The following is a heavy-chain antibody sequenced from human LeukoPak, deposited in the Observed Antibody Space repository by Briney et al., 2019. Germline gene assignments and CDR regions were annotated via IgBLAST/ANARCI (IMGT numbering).Heavy chain of an antibody. CDR2: MNPNSGNT. V-gene: IGHV1-8*01. CDR3: ARGQMKTLLLWFGGNDY. J-gene: IGHJ4*02. CDR1: GYTFTSYD. D-gene: IGHD3-10*01. Sequence: ASVKVSCKASGYTFTSYDINWVRQATGQGLEWMGWMNPNSGNTGYAQKFQGRVTMTRNTSISTAYMELSSLRSEDTAAYYCARGQMKTLLLWFGGNDYWGQGILVTVSS.